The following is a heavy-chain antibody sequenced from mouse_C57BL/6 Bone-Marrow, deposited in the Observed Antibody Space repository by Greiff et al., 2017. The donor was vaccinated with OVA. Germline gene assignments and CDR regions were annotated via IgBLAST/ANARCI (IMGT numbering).Heavy chain of an antibody. CDR1: GYTFTSYW. J-gene: IGHJ4*01. CDR2: IYPGSGST. D-gene: IGHD1-1*01. V-gene: IGHV1-55*01. Sequence: QVQLQQPGAELVKPGASVKMSCKASGYTFTSYWITWVKQRPGQGLEWIGDIYPGSGSTNYNEKFKSKATLTVDPSSSTAYMKLSSLTSEDSAVYYCARYYYYGSSYDYAMDYWGQGTSVTVSS. CDR3: ARYYYYGSSYDYAMDY.